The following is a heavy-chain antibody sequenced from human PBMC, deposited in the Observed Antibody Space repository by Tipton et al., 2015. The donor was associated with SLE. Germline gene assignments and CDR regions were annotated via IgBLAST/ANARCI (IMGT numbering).Heavy chain of an antibody. CDR1: GGSISSSSYP. Sequence: TLFLTCTVSGGSISSSSYPWAWIRQPPGKGLEWIGSVYYSGKTSYNPSLMSRVIISEDTSTNQFSLILSSVTAADTAVYYCATSDFYGSGQGLDVWGQGTTVTVSS. CDR3: ATSDFYGSGQGLDV. J-gene: IGHJ6*02. D-gene: IGHD3-10*01. V-gene: IGHV4-39*07. CDR2: VYYSGKT.